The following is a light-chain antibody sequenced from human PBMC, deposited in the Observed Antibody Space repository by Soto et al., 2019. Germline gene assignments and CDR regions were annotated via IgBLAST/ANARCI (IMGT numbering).Light chain of an antibody. CDR2: GTS. J-gene: IGKJ3*01. V-gene: IGKV3-20*01. CDR3: QQYSSSPPEFT. Sequence: EIVLTQSPGTLSLSPGERATLSCRASQSISSNYLAWYQQRPGQAPRLLIFGTSYRATGIPDRFSGSGSGTDFTLTIRRLEPEDFAVYYCQQYSSSPPEFTFGPGTRVD. CDR1: QSISSNY.